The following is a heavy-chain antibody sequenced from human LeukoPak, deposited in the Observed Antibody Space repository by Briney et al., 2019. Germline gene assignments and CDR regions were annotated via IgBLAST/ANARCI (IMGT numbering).Heavy chain of an antibody. CDR2: IYYSGST. Sequence: PSETLSLTCTVSGGSISSSSYYWGWIRQPPGKGLEWIGSIYYSGSTYYNPSLKSRVTISVDTSKNQFSLKLSSVTAADTAVYYCARHDPSSGWYFRGSCFDYWGQGTLVTVSS. V-gene: IGHV4-39*01. D-gene: IGHD6-19*01. CDR1: GGSISSSSYY. CDR3: ARHDPSSGWYFRGSCFDY. J-gene: IGHJ4*02.